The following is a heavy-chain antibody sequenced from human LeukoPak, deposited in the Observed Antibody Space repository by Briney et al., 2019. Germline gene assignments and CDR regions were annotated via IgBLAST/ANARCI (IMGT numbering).Heavy chain of an antibody. CDR1: GYTFTSYY. Sequence: ASVKVSCKASGYTFTSYYMHWVRQAPGQGLEWMGIINPSGGSTSYAQKFQGRVTMTRDMSTSTVYMELSSLGSEDTAVYYCARGGCSTTSCYHFDSWGQRTLVTVSS. J-gene: IGHJ4*02. CDR2: INPSGGST. D-gene: IGHD2-2*01. V-gene: IGHV1-46*01. CDR3: ARGGCSTTSCYHFDS.